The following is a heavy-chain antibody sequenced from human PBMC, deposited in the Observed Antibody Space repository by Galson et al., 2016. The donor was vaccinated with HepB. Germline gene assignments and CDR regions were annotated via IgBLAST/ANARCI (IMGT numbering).Heavy chain of an antibody. Sequence: SLRLSCAASGFIFNNYGMHWVRQAPGKGLEWVAVIWYDGSKEKFADSVRGRFTISRDNPNNKVYLQMNSLRDEDTAVYYCARDRVYASRPYGLDAWGQGTTVIVSS. CDR1: GFIFNNYG. CDR3: ARDRVYASRPYGLDA. CDR2: IWYDGSKE. V-gene: IGHV3-33*01. J-gene: IGHJ6*02. D-gene: IGHD2-8*01.